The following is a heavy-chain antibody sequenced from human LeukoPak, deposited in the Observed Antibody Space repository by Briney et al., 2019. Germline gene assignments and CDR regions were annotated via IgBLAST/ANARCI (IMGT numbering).Heavy chain of an antibody. CDR3: ASPGGPSSQTDY. CDR2: ISSSSSYI. Sequence: GGSLRLPCAASGFTFSSYSMNWVRQAPGKGLEWVSSISSSSSYIYYADSVKGRFTISRDNAKNSLYLQMNSLRAEDTAVYYCASPGGPSSQTDYWGQGTLVTVSS. CDR1: GFTFSSYS. V-gene: IGHV3-21*01. J-gene: IGHJ4*02. D-gene: IGHD2-2*01.